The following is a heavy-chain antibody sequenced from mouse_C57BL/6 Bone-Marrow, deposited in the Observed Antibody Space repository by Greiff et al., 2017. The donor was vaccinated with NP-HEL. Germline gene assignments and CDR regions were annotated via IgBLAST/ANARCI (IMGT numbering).Heavy chain of an antibody. Sequence: EVQLVESGAELVRPGASVKLSCTASGFNIKDDYMHWVKQRPEQGLEWIGWIDPENGDTEYASKFQGKATITADTSSNTAYMQLSSLTTEDSAIYYCARLFGYWGQGTTLTVSS. V-gene: IGHV14-4*01. CDR1: GFNIKDDY. CDR3: ARLFGY. J-gene: IGHJ2*01. CDR2: IDPENGDT. D-gene: IGHD3-2*01.